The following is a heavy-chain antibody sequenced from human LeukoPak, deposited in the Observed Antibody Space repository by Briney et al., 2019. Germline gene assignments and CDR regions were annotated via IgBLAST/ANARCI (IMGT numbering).Heavy chain of an antibody. CDR1: GGSISGVY. J-gene: IGHJ4*02. D-gene: IGHD2-15*01. CDR3: ARHPFATPFDY. Sequence: SETLSLTCTVSGGSISGVYWSWIRQPPGKGLEWIGYVYYSGDTNYNPSLKSRVTMSLDTSKNQVSLRLSSVTAADTAVYYCARHPFATPFDYWGRGTLLTVSS. V-gene: IGHV4-59*08. CDR2: VYYSGDT.